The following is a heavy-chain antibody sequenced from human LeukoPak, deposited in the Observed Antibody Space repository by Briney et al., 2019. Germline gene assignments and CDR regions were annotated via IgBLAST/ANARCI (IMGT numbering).Heavy chain of an antibody. V-gene: IGHV1-2*02. Sequence: ASVKVSCKASGYTFTGYYMHWVRQAPGQGLEWMGWINPNSGGTSYAQKFQGRVTMTRDTSISTAYMELSRLRSDDTAVYYCARGGEWLRPFDYWGQGTLVTVSS. CDR3: ARGGEWLRPFDY. D-gene: IGHD5-12*01. CDR1: GYTFTGYY. CDR2: INPNSGGT. J-gene: IGHJ4*02.